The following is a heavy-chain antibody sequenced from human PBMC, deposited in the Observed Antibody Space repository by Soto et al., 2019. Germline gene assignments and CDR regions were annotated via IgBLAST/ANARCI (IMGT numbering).Heavy chain of an antibody. Sequence: GGSLRLSCAASGFTFSSYGMHWVRQAPGKGLEWVAVISYDGSNKYYADSVKGRFTISRDNSKNTLYLQMNSLRAEDTAVYYCAKRPSPDFWSGYRDTPNYYYYYGMDVWGQGTTVTVSS. CDR2: ISYDGSNK. CDR3: AKRPSPDFWSGYRDTPNYYYYYGMDV. V-gene: IGHV3-30*18. J-gene: IGHJ6*02. CDR1: GFTFSSYG. D-gene: IGHD3-3*01.